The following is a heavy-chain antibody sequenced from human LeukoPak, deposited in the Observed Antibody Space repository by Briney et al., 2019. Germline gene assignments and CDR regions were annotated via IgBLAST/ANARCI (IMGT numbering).Heavy chain of an antibody. V-gene: IGHV4-34*01. J-gene: IGHJ3*02. CDR2: INHSGST. CDR3: ARGPRWLQLQAFDI. CDR1: EFTFSSYA. D-gene: IGHD5-24*01. Sequence: GSLRLSCAVSEFTFSSYAMSWIRQPPGKGLEWIGEINHSGSTNYNPSLKSRVTISVDTSKNQFSLKLSSVTAADTAVYYCARGPRWLQLQAFDIWGQGTMVTVSS.